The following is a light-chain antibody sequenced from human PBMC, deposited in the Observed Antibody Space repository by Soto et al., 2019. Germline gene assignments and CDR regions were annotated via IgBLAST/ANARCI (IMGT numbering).Light chain of an antibody. CDR2: GVN. CDR1: SSDVGGYDY. Sequence: QSALTQPPSASGSPGQSVTISCTGTSSDVGGYDYVSWHQHHPGKAPKVIIYGVNKRPSGVPDRFSGSKSGNTASLTVSGIQAEDEADYYRSSYAGTNNYVFGIGPKLTVL. V-gene: IGLV2-8*01. J-gene: IGLJ1*01. CDR3: SSYAGTNNYV.